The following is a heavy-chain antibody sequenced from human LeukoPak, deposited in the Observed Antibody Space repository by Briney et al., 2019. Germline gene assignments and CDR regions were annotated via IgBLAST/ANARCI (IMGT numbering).Heavy chain of an antibody. D-gene: IGHD4-17*01. J-gene: IGHJ6*02. CDR3: ARPYGDYDHYYGMDV. V-gene: IGHV3-48*03. CDR2: ISSSGSTI. CDR1: GFTFSSYE. Sequence: GGSLRLSCAASGFTFSSYEMNWVRQAPGKGLEWVSYISSSGSTIYYADSVKGRFTISRDNAKNSLYLQMNSLRAEDTAVYYCARPYGDYDHYYGMDVWGQGTTVTVSS.